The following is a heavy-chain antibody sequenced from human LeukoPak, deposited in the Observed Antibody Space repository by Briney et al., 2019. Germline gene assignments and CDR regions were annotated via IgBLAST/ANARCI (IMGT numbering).Heavy chain of an antibody. CDR3: ARTMVRGVIILSY. D-gene: IGHD3-10*01. Sequence: ASVKVSCKASGYTFTSYAMNWVRQATGQGLEWMGWMNPNSGNTGYAQKFQGRVTITRNTSISTAYMELSSLRSEDTAVYYCARTMVRGVIILSYWGQGTLVTVSS. J-gene: IGHJ4*02. CDR2: MNPNSGNT. CDR1: GYTFTSYA. V-gene: IGHV1-8*03.